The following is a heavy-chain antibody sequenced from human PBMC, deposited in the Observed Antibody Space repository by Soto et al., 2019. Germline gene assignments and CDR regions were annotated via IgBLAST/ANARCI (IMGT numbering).Heavy chain of an antibody. CDR1: GYTFTNYA. V-gene: IGHV1-46*01. CDR3: AGRSGYDWYYFDY. D-gene: IGHD5-12*01. J-gene: IGHJ4*02. Sequence: GYTFTNYAISWVRQAPGQGLEWMGIINPSGGSTSYAQKFQGRVTMTRDTSTSTVYMELSSLRSEDTAVYYCAGRSGYDWYYFDYWGQGTLVTVSS. CDR2: INPSGGST.